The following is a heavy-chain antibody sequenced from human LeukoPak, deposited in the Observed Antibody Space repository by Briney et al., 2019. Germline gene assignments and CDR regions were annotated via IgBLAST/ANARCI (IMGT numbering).Heavy chain of an antibody. CDR2: INSDGSST. CDR1: GFTFSSYW. CDR3: ASYGSGSYHDAFDI. V-gene: IGHV3-74*01. J-gene: IGHJ3*02. D-gene: IGHD3-10*01. Sequence: GGSLRLSCAASGFTFSSYWMLGVPHAPGKGLVWVSHINSDGSSTRYAASVKGRFTISRDNDKNTLYLQMNSLRGEDTAVYFCASYGSGSYHDAFDIWGQGTMVTVSS.